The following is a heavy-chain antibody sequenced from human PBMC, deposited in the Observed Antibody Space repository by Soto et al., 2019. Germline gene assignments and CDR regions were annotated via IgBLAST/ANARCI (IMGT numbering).Heavy chain of an antibody. CDR2: IIPIFGTA. CDR3: ASRGVYCSSTSCYGSVYYYYYGMDV. Sequence: GASVKVSCKASGGTFSSYAISWVRQAPGQGLEWMGGIIPIFGTANYAQKFQGRVTITADESTSTAYMELGSLRSEDTAVYYCASRGVYCSSTSCYGSVYYYYYGMDVWGQGTTVTVSS. V-gene: IGHV1-69*13. D-gene: IGHD2-2*01. CDR1: GGTFSSYA. J-gene: IGHJ6*02.